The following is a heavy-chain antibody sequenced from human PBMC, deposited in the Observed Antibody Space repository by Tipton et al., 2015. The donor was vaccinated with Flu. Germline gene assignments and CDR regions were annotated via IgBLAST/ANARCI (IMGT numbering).Heavy chain of an antibody. D-gene: IGHD3-3*01. CDR1: GGSISSYY. V-gene: IGHV4-4*07. J-gene: IGHJ4*02. CDR3: ARGTYYDFWSGHYYFDY. CDR2: IYTSGST. Sequence: GLVKPSETLSLTCTVSGGSISSYYWSWIRQPAGKGLEWIGRIYTSGSTNYNPSLKSRVTMSVDTSKNQFSLKLSSVTAADTAVYYCARGTYYDFWSGHYYFDYWGQGTLVTVSS.